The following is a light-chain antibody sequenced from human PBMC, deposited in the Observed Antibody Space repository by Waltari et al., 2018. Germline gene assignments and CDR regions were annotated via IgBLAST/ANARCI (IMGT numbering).Light chain of an antibody. CDR1: SSNIGSNV. CDR3: AAWDDSLNGHWV. J-gene: IGLJ2*01. V-gene: IGLV1-44*01. Sequence: QSVLTQPPSESGTPGQRVTISCSGSSSNIGSNVVNWYQQVPGTTPKLLSYRNDQRPSGVPDRISASKSGTSASLAISGLQSEDEAHYYCAAWDDSLNGHWVFGGGTKLTVL. CDR2: RND.